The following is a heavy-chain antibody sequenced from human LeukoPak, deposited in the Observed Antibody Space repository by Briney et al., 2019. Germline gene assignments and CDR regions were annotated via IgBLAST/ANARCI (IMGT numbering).Heavy chain of an antibody. J-gene: IGHJ4*02. CDR2: ISGSGGST. CDR1: GFTVSSNY. V-gene: IGHV3-23*01. Sequence: GGSLRLSCAASGFTVSSNYMSWVRQAPGKGLEWFSAISGSGGSTYYADSVKGRFTISRDNSKNTLYLQMNSLRAEDTAVYYCAKVRAIVVVPAAFDYWGQGTLVTVSS. D-gene: IGHD2-2*01. CDR3: AKVRAIVVVPAAFDY.